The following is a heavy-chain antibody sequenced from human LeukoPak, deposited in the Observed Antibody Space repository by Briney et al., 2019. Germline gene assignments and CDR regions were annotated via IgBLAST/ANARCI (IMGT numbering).Heavy chain of an antibody. D-gene: IGHD3-16*01. CDR3: ARSSAVEGDDGMDV. J-gene: IGHJ6*02. V-gene: IGHV1-8*01. Sequence: ASVNVSFTASGYTFTSYDFNWVRQAPGQRTELMGWMSPNSGDTGYAQKFQDRVTMTRNTSISTAYMELSSQRSEDTAVYYCARSSAVEGDDGMDVWGQGTTVTVSS. CDR1: GYTFTSYD. CDR2: MSPNSGDT.